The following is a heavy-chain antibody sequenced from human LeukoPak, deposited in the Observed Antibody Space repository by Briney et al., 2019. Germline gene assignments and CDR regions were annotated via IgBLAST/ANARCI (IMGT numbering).Heavy chain of an antibody. D-gene: IGHD7-27*01. V-gene: IGHV1-2*02. CDR2: ISPSSGGT. CDR1: GYTFTDYY. CDR3: ARGWGFGSIDY. J-gene: IGHJ4*02. Sequence: GASVKVSCKASGYTFTDYYVHWARQAPGQGLEWMGWISPSSGGTNYAQKFQGRVTMTRDTSISTAYMELSSLRSDDTAVYYCARGWGFGSIDYWGQGTLVTVSS.